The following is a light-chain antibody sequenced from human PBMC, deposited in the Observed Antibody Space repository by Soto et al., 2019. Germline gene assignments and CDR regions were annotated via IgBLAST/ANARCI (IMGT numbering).Light chain of an antibody. V-gene: IGLV2-14*01. CDR1: SSDVGGYNY. CDR2: DVS. CDR3: SSYTSSSTPVL. Sequence: QSVLTQPASVSRSPGQAITISCTGTSSDVGGYNYVSWYQQHPGKAPKLMIYDVSNRPSGVSNRFSGSKSGNTASLTISGLQAEDEADYYCSSYTSSSTPVLFGGGTKVTVL. J-gene: IGLJ2*01.